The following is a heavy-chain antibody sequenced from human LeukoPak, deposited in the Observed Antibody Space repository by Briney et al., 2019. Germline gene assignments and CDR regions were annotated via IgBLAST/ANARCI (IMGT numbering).Heavy chain of an antibody. CDR2: ISSSSSTI. CDR1: GFTVSTYS. Sequence: GGPLRLSCAASGFTVSTYSMNWVRQAPGMGLEWFSYISSSSSTIYYADSVKGRFTISRANAKNSLYLQMNSLRDEDSAVYYCARGSGNEIDYWGQGTLVTVSS. V-gene: IGHV3-48*02. D-gene: IGHD1-14*01. J-gene: IGHJ4*02. CDR3: ARGSGNEIDY.